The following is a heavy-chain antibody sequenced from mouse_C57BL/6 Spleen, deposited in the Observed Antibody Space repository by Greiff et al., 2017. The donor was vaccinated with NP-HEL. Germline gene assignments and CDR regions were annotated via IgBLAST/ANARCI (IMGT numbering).Heavy chain of an antibody. Sequence: QVQLQQPGAELVKPGASVKLSCKASGYTFTSYWMHWVKQRPGRGLEWIGRIDPNSGGTKYNEKFKSKATLTVDKPSSTAYMQLSSLTSEDSAVYYFARATMVTTAYYYAMDYLGQGTSVTVSS. D-gene: IGHD2-2*01. J-gene: IGHJ4*01. CDR3: ARATMVTTAYYYAMDY. V-gene: IGHV1-72*01. CDR1: GYTFTSYW. CDR2: IDPNSGGT.